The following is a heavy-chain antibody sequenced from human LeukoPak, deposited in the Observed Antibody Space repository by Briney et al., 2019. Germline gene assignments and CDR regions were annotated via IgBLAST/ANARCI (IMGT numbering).Heavy chain of an antibody. CDR1: GGSISSYY. V-gene: IGHV4-4*07. D-gene: IGHD3-22*01. Sequence: SETLSLTCTVSGGSISSYYWSWIRQPAGKGLEWIGRIYTSGSTNYNPSLKSRVTMSVDTSKNQFSLKLSSVTTADTAVYYCARAQYYYDSSGRNWFDPWGQGTLVTVSS. J-gene: IGHJ5*02. CDR3: ARAQYYYDSSGRNWFDP. CDR2: IYTSGST.